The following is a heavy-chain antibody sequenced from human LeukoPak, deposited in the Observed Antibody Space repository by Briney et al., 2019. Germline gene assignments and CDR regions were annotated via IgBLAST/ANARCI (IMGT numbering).Heavy chain of an antibody. D-gene: IGHD3-10*01. CDR1: SGSVSSGSYY. J-gene: IGHJ4*02. V-gene: IGHV4-61*01. CDR2: IYYSGST. Sequence: PSETLSLTCTVSSGSVSSGSYYWSWIRQPPGKGLERIGYIYYSGSTNYNPSLKSRVTISVDTSKNQFSLKLSSVTAADTVVNYCARVDSGSYRFDYWGQGTLVTVSS. CDR3: ARVDSGSYRFDY.